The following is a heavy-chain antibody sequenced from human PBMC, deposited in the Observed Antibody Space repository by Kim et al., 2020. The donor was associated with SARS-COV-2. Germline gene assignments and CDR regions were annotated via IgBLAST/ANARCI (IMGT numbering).Heavy chain of an antibody. CDR2: INAGNGNT. J-gene: IGHJ5*02. D-gene: IGHD3-10*01. CDR3: ARGYYGSGSGGWFDP. Sequence: ASVKVSCEASGYTFTSYAMHWVRQAPGQRLEWMGWINAGNGNTKYSQKFWDRVTITRDTSASTAYMELTSLRSEDTAVYYCARGYYGSGSGGWFDPWGQGTLVTVSS. CDR1: GYTFTSYA. V-gene: IGHV1-3*01.